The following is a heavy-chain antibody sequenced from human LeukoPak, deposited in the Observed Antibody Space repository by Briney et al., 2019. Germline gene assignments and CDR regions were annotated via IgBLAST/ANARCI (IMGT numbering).Heavy chain of an antibody. CDR2: IYYSGST. J-gene: IGHJ6*02. Sequence: SETLSLTCTVSGGSISSSSYYWGWIRQPPGKGLEWIGRIYYSGSTYYNPSLQSRVTISVDTSKNQFSLKLSSVTAADTAVYYCARAAYYDILTGYSTTYYYYGMDVWGHGTTVTVSS. CDR3: ARAAYYDILTGYSTTYYYYGMDV. D-gene: IGHD3-9*01. V-gene: IGHV4-39*07. CDR1: GGSISSSSYY.